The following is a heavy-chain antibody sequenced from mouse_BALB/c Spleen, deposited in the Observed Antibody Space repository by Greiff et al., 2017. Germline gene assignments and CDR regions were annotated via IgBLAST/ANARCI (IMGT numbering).Heavy chain of an antibody. D-gene: IGHD2-1*01. J-gene: IGHJ3*01. Sequence: QVQLQQSAAELARPGASVKMSCKASGYTFTSYTMHWVKQRPGQGLEWIGYINPSSGYTEYNQKFKDKTTLTADKSSSTAYMQLSSLTSEDSAVYYCARGDYGKNAYWGQGTLVTVSA. CDR2: INPSSGYT. CDR3: ARGDYGKNAY. V-gene: IGHV1-4*02. CDR1: GYTFTSYT.